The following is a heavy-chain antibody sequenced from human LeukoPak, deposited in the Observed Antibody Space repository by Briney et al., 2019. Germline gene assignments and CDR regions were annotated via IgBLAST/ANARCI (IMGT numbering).Heavy chain of an antibody. CDR2: IYSSGST. Sequence: SETLSLTCTVSGGSISSYYWSWIRQPAGKGLEWIGRIYSSGSTNYNPSLKSRVTISVDTSKNQFSLKLSSATAADTAVYYCARGKTYYYGSGSYYNAHNWFDPWGQGTLVTVSS. CDR1: GGSISSYY. D-gene: IGHD3-10*01. CDR3: ARGKTYYYGSGSYYNAHNWFDP. J-gene: IGHJ5*02. V-gene: IGHV4-4*07.